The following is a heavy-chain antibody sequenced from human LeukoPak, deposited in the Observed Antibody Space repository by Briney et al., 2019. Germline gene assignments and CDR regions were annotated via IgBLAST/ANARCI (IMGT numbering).Heavy chain of an antibody. D-gene: IGHD5/OR15-5a*01. Sequence: SETLSLTCSVSGGAISSRNYYWSWIRQPPGKGLEWIATIYYTGNTYHNPSLMSRLTISVDTSKSQFSLKLTSATTTDTAVYYCARQTMSKVEVRGGGISPPWMGYFDSWGQGIMVPVSS. CDR3: ARQTMSKVEVRGGGISPPWMGYFDS. J-gene: IGHJ4*02. CDR1: GGAISSRNYY. CDR2: IYYTGNT. V-gene: IGHV4-39*01.